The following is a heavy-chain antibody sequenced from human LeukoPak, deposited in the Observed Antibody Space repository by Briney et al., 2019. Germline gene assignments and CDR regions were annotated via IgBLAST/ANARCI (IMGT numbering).Heavy chain of an antibody. Sequence: GGSLRLSCAASGFTFSSYMMNWVRQAPGKGLVWVSRINSDGSDTTYADSVKGRFTISRDNAKNTLYLQMNSLRAEDTAVYYCAKNGPGLDYFDYWGQGTLVTVSS. CDR3: AKNGPGLDYFDY. CDR1: GFTFSSYM. CDR2: INSDGSDT. V-gene: IGHV3-74*01. J-gene: IGHJ4*02. D-gene: IGHD3-10*01.